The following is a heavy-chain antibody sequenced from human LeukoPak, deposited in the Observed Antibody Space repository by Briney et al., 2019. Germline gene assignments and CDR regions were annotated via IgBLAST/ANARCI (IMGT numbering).Heavy chain of an antibody. CDR3: ARDLGYSYGVYFDY. Sequence: GGSLRLSCAASRFTFSSYGMHWVRQAPGKGLEWVAFIPYDGSNEYYADSVKGRFTISRDNSKNTLYLQMNSLRAEDTAVYYCARDLGYSYGVYFDYWGQGTLVTVSS. J-gene: IGHJ4*02. V-gene: IGHV3-30*02. D-gene: IGHD5-18*01. CDR1: RFTFSSYG. CDR2: IPYDGSNE.